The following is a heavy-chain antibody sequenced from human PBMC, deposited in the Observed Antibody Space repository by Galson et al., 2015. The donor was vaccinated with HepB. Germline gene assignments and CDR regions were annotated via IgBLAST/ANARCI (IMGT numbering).Heavy chain of an antibody. D-gene: IGHD6-19*01. CDR2: ISSSGSTI. J-gene: IGHJ5*02. CDR3: ARGAVAGTSGNWFDP. Sequence: SLRLSCAASGFTFSSYEMNWVRQAPGKGLEWVSYISSSGSTIYYADSVKGRFTISRDNAKNSLYLQMNSLRAEDTAVYYCARGAVAGTSGNWFDPWGQGTLVTVSS. V-gene: IGHV3-48*03. CDR1: GFTFSSYE.